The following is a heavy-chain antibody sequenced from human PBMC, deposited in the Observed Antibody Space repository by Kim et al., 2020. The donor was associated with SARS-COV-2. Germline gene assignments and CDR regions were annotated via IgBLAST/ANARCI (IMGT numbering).Heavy chain of an antibody. D-gene: IGHD6-19*01. J-gene: IGHJ4*02. V-gene: IGHV6-1*01. CDR3: ARGRQWLVNVDIDY. CDR2: TYYRSKWYN. Sequence: SQTLSLTCALSGDSVSSTSAAWNWIRQSPSRGLEWLGRTYYRSKWYNDYAVSVKSRITINPDTSKNQFSLQLNSVTPEDTAVYYCARGRQWLVNVDIDYWGQGTLVTVSS. CDR1: GDSVSSTSAA.